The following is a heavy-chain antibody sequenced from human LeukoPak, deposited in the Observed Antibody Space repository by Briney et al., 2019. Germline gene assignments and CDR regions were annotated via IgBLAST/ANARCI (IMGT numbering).Heavy chain of an antibody. CDR3: AKGIYGDYSFDY. V-gene: IGHV3-23*01. CDR1: GFTFSSYA. J-gene: IGHJ4*02. CDR2: ISGSGGST. D-gene: IGHD4-17*01. Sequence: GGSLRLSCAASGFTFSSYAMSWVRQAPGKGLEWVAAISGSGGSTYYADSVKGRFTISRDNSKNTLYLQMNSLRAEDTAVYYCAKGIYGDYSFDYWGQGTLVTVSS.